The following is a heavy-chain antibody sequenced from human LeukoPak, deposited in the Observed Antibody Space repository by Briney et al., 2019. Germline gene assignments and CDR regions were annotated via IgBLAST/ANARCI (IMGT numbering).Heavy chain of an antibody. J-gene: IGHJ4*02. CDR2: INHSGST. V-gene: IGHV4-34*01. CDR3: ARTDDYGEDTDY. CDR1: GGSLSGYY. Sequence: SETLSLTCAVYGGSLSGYYWSWIRQPPGKGLEWIGEINHSGSTNYNPSLKSRVTISVDTSKNQFSLKLSSVTAADTAVYYCARTDDYGEDTDYWGQGTLVTVSS. D-gene: IGHD4-17*01.